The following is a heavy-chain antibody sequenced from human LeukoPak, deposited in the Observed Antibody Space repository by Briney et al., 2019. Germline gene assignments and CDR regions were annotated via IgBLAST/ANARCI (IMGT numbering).Heavy chain of an antibody. V-gene: IGHV4-38-2*02. CDR2: IYHSGST. D-gene: IGHD4-17*01. J-gene: IGHJ6*03. CDR1: GYSISSGYY. Sequence: PSETLSLTCTVSGYSISSGYYWGWIRQPPGKGLEWIGSIYHSGSTYYNPSLKSRVTISVDTSKNQFSLKLSSVTAADTAVYYCARDTGHMDVWGKGTRSPSP. CDR3: ARDTGHMDV.